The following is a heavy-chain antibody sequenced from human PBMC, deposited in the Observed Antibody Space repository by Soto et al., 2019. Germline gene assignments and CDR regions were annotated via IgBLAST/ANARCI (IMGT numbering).Heavy chain of an antibody. Sequence: QVQLVQSGAEVKKPGSSVKVSCKASVGTFINYSINWVRQAPGQGPEWMGSIIPIVGIGNHAQKFQGRVTITADKSTSTVYMELSSLNSEDTAVYYYARLDNFDAFDLWGQGTMVIVSS. CDR1: VGTFINYS. CDR3: ARLDNFDAFDL. D-gene: IGHD1-20*01. CDR2: IIPIVGIG. V-gene: IGHV1-69*02. J-gene: IGHJ3*01.